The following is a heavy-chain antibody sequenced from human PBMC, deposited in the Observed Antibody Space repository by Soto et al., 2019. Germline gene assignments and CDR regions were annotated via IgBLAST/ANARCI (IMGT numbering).Heavy chain of an antibody. CDR1: XXXXSNAKLG. J-gene: IGHJ5*02. CDR3: ALIKDCSRTXXXXXSFDP. V-gene: IGHV2-26*01. CDR2: IFSTDNK. D-gene: IGHD2-2*01. Sequence: PTLVNPTETLTLTCTXXXXXXSNAKLGVSWIRQPPGKALEWHAHIFSTDNKSYSTSLDRRLNISKDTSKSQVALNNTNLDXVDSGTYYCALIKDCSRTXXXXXSFDPWGXXTXVTVSS.